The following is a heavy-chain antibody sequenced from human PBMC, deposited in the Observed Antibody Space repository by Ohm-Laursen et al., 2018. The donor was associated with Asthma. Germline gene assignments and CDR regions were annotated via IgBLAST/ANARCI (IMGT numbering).Heavy chain of an antibody. CDR3: AAWGPRIY. CDR2: ITTGSSTI. J-gene: IGHJ4*02. D-gene: IGHD3-16*01. CDR1: GFTFSNYN. V-gene: IGHV3-48*01. Sequence: SLRLSCSASGFTFSNYNMIWVRQAPGKGLDWVSSITTGSSTIYYADSVRGRFTVSTEKVTNSLYLQINSLRPEDTAVYHCAAWGPRIYWGQGTLVTASS.